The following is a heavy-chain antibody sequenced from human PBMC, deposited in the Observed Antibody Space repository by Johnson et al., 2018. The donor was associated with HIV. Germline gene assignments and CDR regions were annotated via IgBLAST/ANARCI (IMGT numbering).Heavy chain of an antibody. CDR1: GFTFDDYG. D-gene: IGHD1-26*01. Sequence: VQLVESGGGVLRPGVSLRLSCAASGFTFDDYGMSWVRQPPGKGLEWVSGINWNGGRTGYADSVKGRLTISRDNAKNSLYLQMNSLRAEDTALYYCARAVGGSYHDAFDSWGQGTMVTVSS. V-gene: IGHV3-20*04. CDR3: ARAVGGSYHDAFDS. J-gene: IGHJ3*02. CDR2: INWNGGRT.